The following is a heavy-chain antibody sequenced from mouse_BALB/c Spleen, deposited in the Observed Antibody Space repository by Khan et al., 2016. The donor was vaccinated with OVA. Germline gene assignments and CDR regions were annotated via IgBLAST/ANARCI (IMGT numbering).Heavy chain of an antibody. Sequence: VQLKQSGPELVKPGTSVKISCKASGYSFTGYFMNWVMQSHGKSLEWIGRINPHIGETLYNPKFKGKATLTADESSSTAHMELRSLASEDSAVYYCTRSYRGDFDYWGQGTTLTVSA. D-gene: IGHD1-1*01. CDR1: GYSFTGYF. CDR3: TRSYRGDFDY. CDR2: INPHIGET. V-gene: IGHV1-20*02. J-gene: IGHJ2*01.